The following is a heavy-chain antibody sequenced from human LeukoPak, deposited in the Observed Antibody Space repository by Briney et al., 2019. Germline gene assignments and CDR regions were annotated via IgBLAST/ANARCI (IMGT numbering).Heavy chain of an antibody. J-gene: IGHJ4*02. CDR2: ISSSTSYI. CDR1: GFAFSSYG. Sequence: GGSLRLSCAASGFAFSSYGMNWVRQAPGKGLEWISSISSSTSYIYYADSVKGRFTISRDNAKNSLYLQMNSLRDEDTAVYYCAREYGDPYYFDYWGQGTLVTVSS. D-gene: IGHD4-17*01. CDR3: AREYGDPYYFDY. V-gene: IGHV3-21*01.